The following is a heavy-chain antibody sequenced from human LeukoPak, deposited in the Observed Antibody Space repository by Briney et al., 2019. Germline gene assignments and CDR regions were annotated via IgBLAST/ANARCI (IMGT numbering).Heavy chain of an antibody. CDR2: ISYDGSNK. D-gene: IGHD3-10*01. CDR3: ARDGAGVWFGELLPNYYYYYYMDV. J-gene: IGHJ6*03. CDR1: GFTFSSYA. Sequence: GGSLRLSCAASGFTFSSYAMHWVRQAPGKGLEWVAVISYDGSNKYYADSVKGRFTISRDNSKNTLYLQMNSLRAEDTAVYYCARDGAGVWFGELLPNYYYYYYMDVWGKGTTVTVSS. V-gene: IGHV3-30*04.